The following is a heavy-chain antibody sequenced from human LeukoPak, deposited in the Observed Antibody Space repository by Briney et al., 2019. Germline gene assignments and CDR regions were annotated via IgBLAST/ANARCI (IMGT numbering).Heavy chain of an antibody. Sequence: SETLSLTCAVYGGSFSGYYWSWIRQPPGKGLEWIGEINHSGSTNYNPSLMSRVTISVDTSKNQFSLKLSSVTAADTAVYYCARRAVVVPAAMYFDYWGQGTLVTVSS. CDR3: ARRAVVVPAAMYFDY. CDR2: INHSGST. CDR1: GGSFSGYY. J-gene: IGHJ4*02. D-gene: IGHD2-2*01. V-gene: IGHV4-34*01.